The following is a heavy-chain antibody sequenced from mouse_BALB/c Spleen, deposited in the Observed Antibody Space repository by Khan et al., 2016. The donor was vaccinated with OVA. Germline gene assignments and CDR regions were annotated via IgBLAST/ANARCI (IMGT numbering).Heavy chain of an antibody. CDR3: TRRLLF. D-gene: IGHD3-2*02. Sequence: QVQLQQSGAELVRPGTSVKVSCKASGYAFTNYLIEWVKQRPGQGLEWIGVINPGSGGTKYNERFKAKATLTADKSSTPAYMQISSLTSDDSAVYFCTRRLLFWVQGTLVTVSA. CDR2: INPGSGGT. CDR1: GYAFTNYL. V-gene: IGHV1-54*01. J-gene: IGHJ3*01.